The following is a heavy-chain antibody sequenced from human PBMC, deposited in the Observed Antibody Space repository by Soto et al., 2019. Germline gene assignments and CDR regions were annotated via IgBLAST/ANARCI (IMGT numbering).Heavy chain of an antibody. CDR2: VSTNDDRT. J-gene: IGHJ4*02. CDR1: GYFFTAYG. Sequence: QVQLVQSGPEVKMPGASVKVSCKTSGYFFTAYGLAWLRQAPGQRPEWMGWVSTNDDRTNYAQKFQGRVTMTTDRSTTTTSMELRSLRPDDTAVYYCARELNTESSAYYSFAFWGQGTLVTVSS. V-gene: IGHV1-18*01. CDR3: ARELNTESSAYYSFAF. D-gene: IGHD3-22*01.